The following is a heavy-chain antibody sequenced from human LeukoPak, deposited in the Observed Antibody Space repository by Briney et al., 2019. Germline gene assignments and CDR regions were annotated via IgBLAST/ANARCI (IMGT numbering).Heavy chain of an antibody. J-gene: IGHJ3*02. D-gene: IGHD3-22*01. CDR2: INPNSGGT. CDR1: GYTFTGYY. Sequence: ASVKVSCKASGYTFTGYYMHCVRQAPGQGLEWMGRINPNSGGTNYAQKFQGRVTMTRDTSISTAYMELSSLRSDDTAAYYCARESTYYDSTDYYQGDASDIWGQGTMVTVSS. CDR3: ARESTYYDSTDYYQGDASDI. V-gene: IGHV1-2*02.